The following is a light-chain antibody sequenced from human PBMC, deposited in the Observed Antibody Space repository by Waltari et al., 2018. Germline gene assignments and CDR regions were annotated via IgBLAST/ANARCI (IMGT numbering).Light chain of an antibody. CDR3: QSYDISLSGSV. Sequence: QSVLTQPPSASGTPGQRVSISCSGSSSHLGSNYLYWYQQLPGTAPKVLIYGNSNRPSGVPERFSGSKSGTSASLAITGLQAEDEAAYYCQSYDISLSGSVFVTGTKVTVL. V-gene: IGLV1-40*01. CDR1: SSHLGSNY. CDR2: GNS. J-gene: IGLJ1*01.